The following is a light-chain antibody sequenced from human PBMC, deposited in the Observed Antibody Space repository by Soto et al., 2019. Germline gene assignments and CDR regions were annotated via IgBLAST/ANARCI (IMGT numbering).Light chain of an antibody. CDR1: SSDVAAYNY. CDR3: RSYTRGGNYV. Sequence: LTQPASVSGSPGQSITISCTGTSSDVAAYNYVSWYQQHPGKAPKLMVYDVSNRPSGVSNRFSGSKSGNTASLTISGLQAEDEADYYCRSYTRGGNYVFGTGTKVTVL. V-gene: IGLV2-14*03. J-gene: IGLJ1*01. CDR2: DVS.